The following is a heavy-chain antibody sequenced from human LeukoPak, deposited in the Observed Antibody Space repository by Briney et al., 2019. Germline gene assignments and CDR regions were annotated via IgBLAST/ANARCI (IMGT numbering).Heavy chain of an antibody. D-gene: IGHD1-26*01. Sequence: GGSLRLSCAASGFTFSSYGMHWVRQAPGKGLEWVAVISYDGSNKYYADSVKGRFTISRDNSKNTLYLQMNSLRAEDTAVYYCAKDLVGATTDWFDPWGQGTLVTVSS. J-gene: IGHJ5*02. CDR3: AKDLVGATTDWFDP. CDR2: ISYDGSNK. CDR1: GFTFSSYG. V-gene: IGHV3-30*18.